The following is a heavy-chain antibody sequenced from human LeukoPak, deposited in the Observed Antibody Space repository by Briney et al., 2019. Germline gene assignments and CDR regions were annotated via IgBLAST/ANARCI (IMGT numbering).Heavy chain of an antibody. CDR2: IWYDGSNN. J-gene: IGHJ4*02. Sequence: PGGSLRLSCAASGFTFSSYGMHWVRQAPGKGLEWVAVIWYDGSNNYYADSVKGRFTISRDNSKNNLYLQMNSLRAEDTAVYYCARDVRWLGPLDYWGQGTLVTVSS. CDR3: ARDVRWLGPLDY. V-gene: IGHV3-33*01. D-gene: IGHD6-19*01. CDR1: GFTFSSYG.